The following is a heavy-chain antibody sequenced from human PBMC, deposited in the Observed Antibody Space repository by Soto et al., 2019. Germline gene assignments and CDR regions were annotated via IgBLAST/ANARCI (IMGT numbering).Heavy chain of an antibody. CDR1: GGSISNGGDY. CDR3: ARGPTKRVGGWFAP. Sequence: QVQLQESGPGLVKPSQTLSLTCTVSGGSISNGGDYWSWIRQHPGKGLEWIAYIYYSGSSYSNPSLKSRVFIAIDPSKNQFPLKLSSVTAADTAVYYCARGPTKRVGGWFAPWAQGPLVTVSS. J-gene: IGHJ5*02. V-gene: IGHV4-31*03. CDR2: IYYSGSS. D-gene: IGHD1-26*01.